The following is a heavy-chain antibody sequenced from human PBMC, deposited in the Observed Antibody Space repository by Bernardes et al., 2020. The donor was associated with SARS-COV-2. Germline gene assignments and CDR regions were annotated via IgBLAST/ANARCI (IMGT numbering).Heavy chain of an antibody. J-gene: IGHJ6*02. Sequence: ASVKVSCKASGYSFTTYYMHWVRQAPGQGLEWMGIINPSGGNTNYAQKFQGRVTMTRDTSTSTVYMELSSLRSEDTAVYYCARNSTAYQYYGMDVWGQGTTVTVSS. CDR3: ARNSTAYQYYGMDV. D-gene: IGHD4-17*01. V-gene: IGHV1-46*01. CDR1: GYSFTTYY. CDR2: INPSGGNT.